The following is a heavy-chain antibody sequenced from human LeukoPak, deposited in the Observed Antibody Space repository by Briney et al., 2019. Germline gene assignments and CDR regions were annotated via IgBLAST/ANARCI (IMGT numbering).Heavy chain of an antibody. V-gene: IGHV1-69*04. Sequence: ASVKVSCKASGYTFTSYGISWVRQAPGQGLEWMGRIIPILGIANYAQKFQGRVTITADKSTSTAYMELSSLRSEDTAVYYCASAPRPPTYYDFWSGRGLDYWGQGTLVTVSS. CDR2: IIPILGIA. CDR3: ASAPRPPTYYDFWSGRGLDY. D-gene: IGHD3-3*01. CDR1: GYTFTSYG. J-gene: IGHJ4*02.